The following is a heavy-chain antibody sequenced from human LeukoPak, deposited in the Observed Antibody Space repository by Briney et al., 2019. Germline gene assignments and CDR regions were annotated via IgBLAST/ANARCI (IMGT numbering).Heavy chain of an antibody. J-gene: IGHJ4*02. CDR1: GFTFSSYA. D-gene: IGHD3-9*01. Sequence: GGSLRLSCAAPGFTFSSYAMSWVRQAPGKVLERVSAISGSGGSTYYADSVKGRFTISRDNSKNTLYLQMNSLRAEDTAVYYCAKEVTIFSEFDYWGQGTLVTVSS. CDR2: ISGSGGST. CDR3: AKEVTIFSEFDY. V-gene: IGHV3-23*01.